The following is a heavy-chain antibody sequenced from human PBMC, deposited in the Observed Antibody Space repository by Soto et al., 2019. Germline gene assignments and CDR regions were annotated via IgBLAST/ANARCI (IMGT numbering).Heavy chain of an antibody. CDR2: INESGST. CDR1: GQSFSGHS. V-gene: IGHV4-34*01. CDR3: ARGSGIVALPGELEDVKYDY. J-gene: IGHJ4*02. Sequence: QVQLQQWGAGLVKPSETLSLSCAVYGQSFSGHSWAWIRQPPGKGLEWIGEINESGSTYYNPSLKSRVPISTATSKHQFSLKLSSVSAADTAAYFCARGSGIVALPGELEDVKYDYWGEGTLVNVSS. D-gene: IGHD1-1*01.